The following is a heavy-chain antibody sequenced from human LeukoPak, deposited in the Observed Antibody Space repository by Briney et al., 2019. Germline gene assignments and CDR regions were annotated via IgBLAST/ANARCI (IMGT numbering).Heavy chain of an antibody. CDR1: GFTFSSYD. Sequence: GRSLRLSCAASGFTFSSYDMQWVRQAPGKGLEWVAVISYDGRNKYYADSVKGRFTISRDNSKNTLYLQMNSLRAEDTAVYYCARDPSNSGYEFPGFFDYWGQGTLVTVSS. CDR2: ISYDGRNK. D-gene: IGHD5-12*01. J-gene: IGHJ4*02. V-gene: IGHV3-30*04. CDR3: ARDPSNSGYEFPGFFDY.